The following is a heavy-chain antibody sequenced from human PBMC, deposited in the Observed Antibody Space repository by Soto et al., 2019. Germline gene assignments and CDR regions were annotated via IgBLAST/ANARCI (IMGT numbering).Heavy chain of an antibody. D-gene: IGHD5-18*01. Sequence: SVKVSCKASGGTFSSYAISWVRQAPGQGLEWMGGIIPIFGTANYAQKFQGRVTITADESTSTAYMELSSLRSEDTAVYYCASWRSRGYSYGLDIWGQGTMFTVS. CDR3: ASWRSRGYSYGLDI. CDR1: GGTFSSYA. CDR2: IIPIFGTA. V-gene: IGHV1-69*13. J-gene: IGHJ3*02.